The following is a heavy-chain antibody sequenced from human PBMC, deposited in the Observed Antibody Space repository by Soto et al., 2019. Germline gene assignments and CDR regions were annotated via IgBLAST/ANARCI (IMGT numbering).Heavy chain of an antibody. D-gene: IGHD1-1*01. CDR1: GDSVSTSSSA. Sequence: QVQLQQSGPGLVQPSQTLSLTCAISGDSVSTSSSAWSWIRQPPSGGLEWLGRLYYRSKWSNDYAVSVMGRITISPDTSKNQFSLQLNSVTPEDTAVYFCVRYTGWNNFDFWGQGTLVTVSS. J-gene: IGHJ4*02. V-gene: IGHV6-1*01. CDR3: VRYTGWNNFDF. CDR2: LYYRSKWSN.